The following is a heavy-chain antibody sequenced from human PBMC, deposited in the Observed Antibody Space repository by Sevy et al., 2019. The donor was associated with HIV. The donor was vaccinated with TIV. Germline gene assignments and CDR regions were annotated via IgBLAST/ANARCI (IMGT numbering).Heavy chain of an antibody. CDR3: VRADPAQHFDS. J-gene: IGHJ4*02. CDR1: GDTFTNNY. CDR2: IDPSAGKA. V-gene: IGHV1-46*01. Sequence: ASVKVSCKASGDTFTNNYMHWVRQAPGQGLEWMGIIDPSAGKASYAQKFQGRVTMTRDTSTSTLYMDLSSLRSEDTAVYYCVRADPAQHFDSWGQGTLVTVSS.